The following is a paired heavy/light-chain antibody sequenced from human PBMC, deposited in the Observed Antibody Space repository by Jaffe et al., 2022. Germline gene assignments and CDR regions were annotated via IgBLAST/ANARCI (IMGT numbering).Heavy chain of an antibody. CDR1: GFSFNNYV. J-gene: IGHJ3*02. V-gene: IGHV3-30*02. CDR2: IQYDGRDK. Sequence: QVQLVESGGGVVQPGGSLRLSCAASGFSFNNYVMHWVRQAPGKGLEWVAFIQYDGRDKFYADSVKGRFTISRDNSKDTLYLQMSSLRAEDTAVYYCAKEGSSTYGEGPAFDIWGQGTMVTVSS. D-gene: IGHD2-2*01. CDR3: AKEGSSTYGEGPAFDI.
Light chain of an antibody. CDR2: RDN. V-gene: IGLV10-54*01. CDR1: SNNVGNQG. CDR3: SAWDSSLSAWV. J-gene: IGLJ3*02. Sequence: QAGLTQPPSVSKGLRQTATLTCTGNSNNVGNQGAAWLQQHQGHPPKLLSYRDNNRPSGISERLSASRSGNTASLTITGLQPEDEADYYCSAWDSSLSAWVFGGGTKLTVL.